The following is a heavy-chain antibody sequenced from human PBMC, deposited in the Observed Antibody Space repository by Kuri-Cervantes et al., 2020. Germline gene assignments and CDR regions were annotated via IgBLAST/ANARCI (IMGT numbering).Heavy chain of an antibody. CDR1: GFTFSSYW. D-gene: IGHD5-12*01. V-gene: IGHV3-74*01. CDR3: ARDLRKLRYLDY. Sequence: GGSLRLSCAASGFTFSSYWMHWVRQAPGKGLVWVSGINSDGSSTSYADSVKGRFTISRDNAKNTLYLQMNSLRAEDTAVYYCARDLRKLRYLDYWGQGTLVTVSS. J-gene: IGHJ4*02. CDR2: INSDGSST.